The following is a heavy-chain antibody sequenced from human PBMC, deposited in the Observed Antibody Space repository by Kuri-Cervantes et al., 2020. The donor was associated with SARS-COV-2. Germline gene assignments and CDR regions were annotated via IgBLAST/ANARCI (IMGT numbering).Heavy chain of an antibody. V-gene: IGHV1-69*13. CDR2: IIPIFGTA. D-gene: IGHD3-22*01. CDR3: AAEANYYDSSGYYQHAYWYFDL. J-gene: IGHJ2*01. Sequence: SVKVSCKASGGTFSSYAISWVRQAPGQGLEWMGGIIPIFGTANYAQKFQGRVTITADESTSTAYMELSSLRFEDTAVYYCAAEANYYDSSGYYQHAYWYFDLWGRGTLITVSS. CDR1: GGTFSSYA.